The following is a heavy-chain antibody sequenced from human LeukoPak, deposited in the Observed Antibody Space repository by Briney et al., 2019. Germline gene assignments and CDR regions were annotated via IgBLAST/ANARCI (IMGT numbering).Heavy chain of an antibody. D-gene: IGHD6-6*01. CDR1: GFTFSSYA. V-gene: IGHV3-30-3*01. Sequence: GGSLRLSCAASGFTFSSYAMHWVRQAPGKGLEWVAVISYDGSNKYYTDSVKGRFTISRDNGKNALYLQMNSLRAEDAAVYYCAREIAADRGFDSWGQGTLVTVSS. CDR2: ISYDGSNK. CDR3: AREIAADRGFDS. J-gene: IGHJ4*02.